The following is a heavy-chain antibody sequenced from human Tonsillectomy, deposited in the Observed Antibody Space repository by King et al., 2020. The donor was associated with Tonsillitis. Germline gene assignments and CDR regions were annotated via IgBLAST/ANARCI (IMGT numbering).Heavy chain of an antibody. CDR1: GFTFSSYA. Sequence: VQLVQSGGGVVQPGRSLRLSCAASGFTFSSYAMHWVRQAPGKGLEWVAVISYDGSNKYYADSVKGRFTISRDNSKNTLYLQMNSLRAEDTAVYYCASEGGATIVILWGVVGPMGTDKYYFDYWGQGTLVTVSS. CDR3: ASEGGATIVILWGVVGPMGTDKYYFDY. V-gene: IGHV3-30*04. D-gene: IGHD5-24*01. J-gene: IGHJ4*02. CDR2: ISYDGSNK.